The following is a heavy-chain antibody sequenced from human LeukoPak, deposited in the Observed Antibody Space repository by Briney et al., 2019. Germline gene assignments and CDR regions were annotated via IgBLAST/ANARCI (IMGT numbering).Heavy chain of an antibody. CDR1: GYTFTSYG. Sequence: ASVKVSCKASGYTFTSYGISWVRQAPGQGLEWMGWISAYNGNTNYAQKLQGRVTMTTDTSTSTAYMELRGLRSDDTAVYYCARDEKLGYCSSTSCYDYYYGMDVWGQGTTVTVSS. CDR2: ISAYNGNT. J-gene: IGHJ6*02. V-gene: IGHV1-18*01. D-gene: IGHD2-2*01. CDR3: ARDEKLGYCSSTSCYDYYYGMDV.